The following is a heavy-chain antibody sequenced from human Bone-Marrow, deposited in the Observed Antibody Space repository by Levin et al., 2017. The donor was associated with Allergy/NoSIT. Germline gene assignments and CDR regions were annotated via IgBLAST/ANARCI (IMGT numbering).Heavy chain of an antibody. D-gene: IGHD4-23*01. CDR2: IWYDGSTK. J-gene: IGHJ4*02. CDR1: GFNFRSYG. CDR3: SKSLGGGNSAAGFDH. V-gene: IGHV3-33*06. Sequence: GGSLRLSCEASGFNFRSYGMQWVRQAPGKGLEWVAAIWYDGSTKYYGDSVKGRFTISRDNSKNTLYLQMDSLRVGDTAVYFCSKSLGGGNSAAGFDHWGQGTLVTVSS.